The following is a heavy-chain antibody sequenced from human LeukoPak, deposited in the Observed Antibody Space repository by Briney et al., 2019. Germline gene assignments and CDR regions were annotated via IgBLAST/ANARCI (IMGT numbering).Heavy chain of an antibody. Sequence: APVKVSCKASGYTFTSYAMHWVRQAPGQRLEWMGWVNAGNGNTKYSQKFQGRVTITRDTSASTAYMKLSSLRSEDTAVYYCARDSRPSMYSSGWYQDYWGQGTLVTVSS. CDR2: VNAGNGNT. V-gene: IGHV1-3*01. J-gene: IGHJ4*02. D-gene: IGHD6-19*01. CDR1: GYTFTSYA. CDR3: ARDSRPSMYSSGWYQDY.